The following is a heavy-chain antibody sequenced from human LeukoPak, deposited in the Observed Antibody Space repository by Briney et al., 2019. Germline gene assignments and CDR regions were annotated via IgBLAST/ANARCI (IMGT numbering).Heavy chain of an antibody. J-gene: IGHJ6*03. CDR1: GFTFDDYA. CDR3: ARGTVVTPGYMDV. Sequence: GGSLRLSCAASGFTFDDYAMHWVRQGPGKSLEWVSGINWNGGSTGYADSVKGRFTISRDNAKNSLYLQMNSLRAEDTALYYCARGTVVTPGYMDVWGKGTTVTVSS. D-gene: IGHD4-23*01. CDR2: INWNGGST. V-gene: IGHV3-20*04.